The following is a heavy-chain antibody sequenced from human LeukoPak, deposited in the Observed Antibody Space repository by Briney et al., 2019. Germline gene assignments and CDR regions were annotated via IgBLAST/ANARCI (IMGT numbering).Heavy chain of an antibody. CDR3: AKRDRGYSYGHTDY. Sequence: PGGSLRLSCAASGFTFTSYAMTWVRQAPGKGLEWVSAISGSGGSTYYADSVKGRFTISRDNSKNTLYLQMNSLRAEDTAVYYCAKRDRGYSYGHTDYWGQGTLVTVSS. D-gene: IGHD5-18*01. V-gene: IGHV3-23*01. CDR2: ISGSGGST. J-gene: IGHJ4*02. CDR1: GFTFTSYA.